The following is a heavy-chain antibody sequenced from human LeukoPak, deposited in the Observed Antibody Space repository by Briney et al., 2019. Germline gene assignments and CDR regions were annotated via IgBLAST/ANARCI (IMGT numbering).Heavy chain of an antibody. D-gene: IGHD3-22*01. Sequence: GASVKVSCKASGYTFTSYGISWVRQAPGQGLEWMGGIIPIFGTANYAQKLQGRVTMTTDTSTSTAYMELRSLRSDDTAVYYCARVTYYDSSGYYRRPSRNYDYWGQGTLVTVSS. CDR2: IIPIFGTA. J-gene: IGHJ4*02. CDR1: GYTFTSYG. V-gene: IGHV1-18*01. CDR3: ARVTYYDSSGYYRRPSRNYDY.